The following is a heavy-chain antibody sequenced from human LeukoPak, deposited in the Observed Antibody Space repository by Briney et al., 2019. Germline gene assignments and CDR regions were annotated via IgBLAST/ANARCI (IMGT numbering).Heavy chain of an antibody. J-gene: IGHJ4*02. Sequence: GGSLRLSCAGSGFTFSSYSMNWVRQAPGKGLEWVSCISSSSNYIYYADSVKGRFTISRDNAKNSLYLQLNSLRAEDTAVYYCARDYYDSSGYYYFDYWGQGTLVTVSS. CDR3: ARDYYDSSGYYYFDY. D-gene: IGHD3-22*01. CDR1: GFTFSSYS. CDR2: ISSSSNYI. V-gene: IGHV3-21*04.